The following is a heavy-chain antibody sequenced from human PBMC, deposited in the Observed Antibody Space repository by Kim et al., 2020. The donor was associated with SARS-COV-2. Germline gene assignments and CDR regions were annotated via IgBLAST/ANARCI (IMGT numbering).Heavy chain of an antibody. Sequence: GGSLRLSCTASGFTFSNYAMTWVRHVAGEGLQWISSISHTGASTHSADSLKGRFTISRDNSESTVFLQRDRLAAEDTGIYYCAKNGRLGVIDSWGQGTLVTVSS. V-gene: IGHV3-23*01. D-gene: IGHD7-27*01. J-gene: IGHJ4*02. CDR1: GFTFSNYA. CDR2: ISHTGAST. CDR3: AKNGRLGVIDS.